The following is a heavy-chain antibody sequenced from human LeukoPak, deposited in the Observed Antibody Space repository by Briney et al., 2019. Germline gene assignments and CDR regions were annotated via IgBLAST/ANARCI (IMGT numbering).Heavy chain of an antibody. V-gene: IGHV1-2*02. CDR1: GYTFTGYY. CDR2: INPNSGGT. CDR3: ARGPHYNNVRESDWLDP. J-gene: IGHJ5*02. D-gene: IGHD3-9*01. Sequence: GASVKVSCKASGYTFTGYYMHWVRQAPGQGLEWMGWINPNSGGTNYAQKFQGRVTMTRDTSISTAYMELSRLRSDDTALFYCARGPHYNNVRESDWLDPWGQGTLVTVSS.